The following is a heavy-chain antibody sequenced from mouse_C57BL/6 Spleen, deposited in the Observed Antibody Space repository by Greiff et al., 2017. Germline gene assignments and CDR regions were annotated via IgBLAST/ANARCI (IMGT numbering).Heavy chain of an antibody. CDR2: ISGGGGNT. Sequence: EVHLVESGGGLVKPGGSLKLSCAASGFTFSSYTMSWVRQTPEKRLEWVATISGGGGNTYYPDSVKGRFTISRDNAKNTLYLQMSSLRSEDTALYYCARHSHMDYWGQGTSVTVSS. J-gene: IGHJ4*01. CDR3: ARHSHMDY. V-gene: IGHV5-9*01. CDR1: GFTFSSYT.